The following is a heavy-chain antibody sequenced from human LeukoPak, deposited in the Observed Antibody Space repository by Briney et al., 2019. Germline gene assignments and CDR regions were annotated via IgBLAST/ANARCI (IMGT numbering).Heavy chain of an antibody. Sequence: SETLSLTCTVSGGSISSYYWSWIRQPPGKGLEWIGYIYYSGSTNYNPSLKSRVTISVDTSKNQFSLKLSSVTAADTAVYYCASRRRGRRAPRLYYFDYWGQGTLVTVSS. D-gene: IGHD5-12*01. CDR1: GGSISSYY. CDR2: IYYSGST. V-gene: IGHV4-59*08. J-gene: IGHJ4*02. CDR3: ASRRRGRRAPRLYYFDY.